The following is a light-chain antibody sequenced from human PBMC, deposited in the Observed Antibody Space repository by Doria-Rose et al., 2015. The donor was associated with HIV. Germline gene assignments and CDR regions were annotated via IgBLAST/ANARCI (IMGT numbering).Light chain of an antibody. CDR3: QQHYSYPRA. Sequence: IQMTQSPSSFSASTGDRVTITCRASQGISSYLAWYQQKPGKAPNLLIYAASTLQSGVPPRFGGSGSGADFTLTISCLQSEDFATYYCQQHYSYPRAFGQGTRLEIK. CDR2: AAS. J-gene: IGKJ5*01. V-gene: IGKV1-8*01. CDR1: QGISSY.